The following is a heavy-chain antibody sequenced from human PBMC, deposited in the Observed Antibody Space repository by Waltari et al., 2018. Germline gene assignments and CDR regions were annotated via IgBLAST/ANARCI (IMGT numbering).Heavy chain of an antibody. V-gene: IGHV1-69*05. Sequence: QVQLVQSGAEVKKPGSSVKVSCKASGGTFSSYAISWVRQAPGQGLEWMGGIIPIFGTANYAQKFQGRVTITTDESTSTAYMELSSLRSEDTAVYYCARGALGYCTGGVCQPFDYWGQGTLVTVSS. CDR1: GGTFSSYA. CDR3: ARGALGYCTGGVCQPFDY. D-gene: IGHD2-8*02. CDR2: IIPIFGTA. J-gene: IGHJ4*02.